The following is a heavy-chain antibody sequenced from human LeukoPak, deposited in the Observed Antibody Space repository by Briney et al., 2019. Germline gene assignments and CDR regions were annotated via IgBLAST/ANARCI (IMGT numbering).Heavy chain of an antibody. CDR1: GFTFSSYA. CDR3: AKDCRENYYDSSGYYYY. D-gene: IGHD3-22*01. V-gene: IGHV3-23*01. CDR2: ISGSGGST. J-gene: IGHJ4*02. Sequence: GGSLRLSCAASGFTFSSYAMSWVRQAPGKGLEWVSAISGSGGSTYYADSVKGRFTISRDNSKNTLYLQMNSLRAEDTAVYYCAKDCRENYYDSSGYYYYWGQGTLVTVSS.